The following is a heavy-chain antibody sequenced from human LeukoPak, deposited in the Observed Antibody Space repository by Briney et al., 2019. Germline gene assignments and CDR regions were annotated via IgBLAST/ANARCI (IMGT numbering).Heavy chain of an antibody. Sequence: PSETLSLTCAVFGGSFSGYYWSWIRQPPGKGLEWIGSIYYSGNTYYNASLKSQVSISIDTPKNQFSLRLTSVTAADTDVYYCARQTGSGLFILPGGQGTLVTVSS. J-gene: IGHJ4*02. D-gene: IGHD3/OR15-3a*01. CDR2: IYYSGNT. V-gene: IGHV4-39*01. CDR3: ARQTGSGLFILP. CDR1: GGSFSGYY.